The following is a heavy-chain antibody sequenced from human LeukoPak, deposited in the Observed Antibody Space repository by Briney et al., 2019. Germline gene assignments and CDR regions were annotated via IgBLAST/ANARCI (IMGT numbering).Heavy chain of an antibody. V-gene: IGHV4-59*01. CDR3: ARPYDGAFDI. Sequence: PSETLSLTCTVSGGSISSYYWSWIRQPPGKGLEWIGYIYYSGSTNYNPSLKSRVTISLDTSKDQFSVKLSSVTAADTAVSYCARPYDGAFDIWGQGTMVTVSS. CDR2: IYYSGST. D-gene: IGHD3-22*01. J-gene: IGHJ3*02. CDR1: GGSISSYY.